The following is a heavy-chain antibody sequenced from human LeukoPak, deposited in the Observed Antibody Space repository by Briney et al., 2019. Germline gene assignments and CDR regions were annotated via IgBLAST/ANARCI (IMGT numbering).Heavy chain of an antibody. D-gene: IGHD3-16*01. CDR2: IVGSGGST. J-gene: IGHJ6*03. CDR1: GFTFSKYA. Sequence: GGSLRLSCAASGFTFSKYAMSWVRRAPGKGLEWVSTIVGSGGSTYYADSVKGRFTVSRDNSKNKLYLQMNSLRAEDTAVYYCAKVGEDTNYYYMDVWGKGTTVTVSS. CDR3: AKVGEDTNYYYMDV. V-gene: IGHV3-23*01.